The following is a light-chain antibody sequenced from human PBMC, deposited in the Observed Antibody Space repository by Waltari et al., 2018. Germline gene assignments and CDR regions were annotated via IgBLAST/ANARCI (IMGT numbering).Light chain of an antibody. CDR1: YSNIGRNA. CDR2: TDN. V-gene: IGLV1-44*01. CDR3: ATWDDSLNAWV. J-gene: IGLJ3*02. Sequence: QSVLTQPPPASGTPGQRVTLSCSGSYSNIGRNAVNWYQPLPETAPKLHLYTDNQRPAGVPGQFSCSKSCTLAYLASSGLQSEDEADYRCATWDDSLNAWVFGGGTKVTVL.